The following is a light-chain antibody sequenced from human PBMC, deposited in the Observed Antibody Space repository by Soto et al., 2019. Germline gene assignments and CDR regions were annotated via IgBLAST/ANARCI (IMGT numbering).Light chain of an antibody. Sequence: DIQMTQSPSTLSASVGDRATITCRASQSVGTWLAWYQQKPGKAPKLLIYKASSLEGGVPSRFSGSGSGTEFTLTISSLQPDDFATYYCQQNNRYSWTFGQGTKVDIK. CDR2: KAS. V-gene: IGKV1-5*03. J-gene: IGKJ1*01. CDR3: QQNNRYSWT. CDR1: QSVGTW.